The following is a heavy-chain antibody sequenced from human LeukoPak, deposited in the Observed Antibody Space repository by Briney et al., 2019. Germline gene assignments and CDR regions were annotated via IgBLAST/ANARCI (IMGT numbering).Heavy chain of an antibody. D-gene: IGHD4-17*01. V-gene: IGHV4-4*02. CDR2: IYHSGST. Sequence: SETLSLTCAVSGGSISSSNWWSWVRQPPGEGMEWIGEIYHSGSTNYNPSLKSRVTISVDKSKNQFSLKLSSVTAADTAVYYCARAVTTLAGFDYWGQGTLVTVSS. J-gene: IGHJ4*02. CDR1: GGSISSSNW. CDR3: ARAVTTLAGFDY.